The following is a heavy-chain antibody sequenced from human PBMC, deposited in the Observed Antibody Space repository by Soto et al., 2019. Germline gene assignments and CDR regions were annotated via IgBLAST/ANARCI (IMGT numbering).Heavy chain of an antibody. D-gene: IGHD6-19*01. CDR2: ISGDTATT. CDR3: AKPLQQWLLQGSGVDV. V-gene: IGHV3-23*01. Sequence: PGGSLRLSCAASGFSFSEYSMTWVRQAPGKGLQWVSAISGDTATTHYADSVKGRFTISRDNSRDTLYLQKDSLMVEDKAIYYCAKPLQQWLLQGSGVDVWGQGTTVTVSS. J-gene: IGHJ6*02. CDR1: GFSFSEYS.